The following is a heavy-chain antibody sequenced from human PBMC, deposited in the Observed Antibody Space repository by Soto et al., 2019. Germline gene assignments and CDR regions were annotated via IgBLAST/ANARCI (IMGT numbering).Heavy chain of an antibody. Sequence: PSSPFSLTCTFSGGFITNYYWGWIRQPPGKGLEYIGYIYYIGITNYNPSLKSRVTISADTSKNQFSLKLSSVTAADTAVYYCVRESAASGPNWFDTWGPGTLVTVSS. D-gene: IGHD6-13*01. J-gene: IGHJ5*02. CDR1: GGFITNYY. CDR3: VRESAASGPNWFDT. V-gene: IGHV4-59*12. CDR2: IYYIGIT.